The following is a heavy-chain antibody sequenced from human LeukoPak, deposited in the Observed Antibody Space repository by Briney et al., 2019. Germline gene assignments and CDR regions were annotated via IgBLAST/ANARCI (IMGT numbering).Heavy chain of an antibody. V-gene: IGHV3-30*01. J-gene: IGHJ4*02. D-gene: IGHD2-15*01. CDR1: GFTFSSYA. Sequence: GGSLRLSCAAAGFTFSSYAMHWVRQAPGKGLEWVAVISYDGSNKYYADSVKGRFTIARDNSKNTLYLQMNSLRAEETAVYYCARGGRAPERNMGDYWGQGTLVTVSS. CDR2: ISYDGSNK. CDR3: ARGGRAPERNMGDY.